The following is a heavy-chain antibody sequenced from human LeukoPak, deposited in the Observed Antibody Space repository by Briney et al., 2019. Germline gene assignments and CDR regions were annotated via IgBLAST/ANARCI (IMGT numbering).Heavy chain of an antibody. CDR2: IYYSGST. J-gene: IGHJ4*02. Sequence: SETLSLTCTVSGGSISSSSYYWGWIRQPPGTGLEWIGSIYYSGSTYYNPSLKSRVTISVDTSKNQFSLKLSSVTAADTAVYYCARVYSSSWYFLDYWGQGILVTVSS. V-gene: IGHV4-39*01. D-gene: IGHD6-13*01. CDR1: GGSISSSSYY. CDR3: ARVYSSSWYFLDY.